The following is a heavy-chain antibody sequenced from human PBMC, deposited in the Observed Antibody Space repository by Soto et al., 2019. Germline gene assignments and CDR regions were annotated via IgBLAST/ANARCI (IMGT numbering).Heavy chain of an antibody. CDR2: FTAILGTP. J-gene: IGHJ4*02. D-gene: IGHD3-10*01. CDR3: VRGGSGSRRHY. CDR1: GGAFSNFA. Sequence: QVQLVQSGAEMKKPGSSLKVSCKTSGGAFSNFAVSWVRQAPGQGPEWVGGFTAILGTPSYAQKFQGRVTITADVSTTSAYMEITSLTSEDTALYYCVRGGSGSRRHYWGQGTLVTVSS. V-gene: IGHV1-69*01.